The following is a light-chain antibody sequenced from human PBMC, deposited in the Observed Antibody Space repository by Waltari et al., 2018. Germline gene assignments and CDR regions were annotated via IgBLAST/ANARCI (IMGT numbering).Light chain of an antibody. CDR3: QSYDISLSGYV. Sequence: QSVLTQPPSVSGAPGQRVTLSCTGTSPNIGAGYDVPWYQHLPGTAPKLLIHGNSSRPSGVPDRFSGSKSGTSASLAITGLQADDEADYYCQSYDISLSGYVFGTGTKVTVL. CDR2: GNS. J-gene: IGLJ1*01. V-gene: IGLV1-40*01. CDR1: SPNIGAGYD.